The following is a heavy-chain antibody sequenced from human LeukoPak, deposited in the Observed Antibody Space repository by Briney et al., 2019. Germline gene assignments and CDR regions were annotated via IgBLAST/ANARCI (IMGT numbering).Heavy chain of an antibody. Sequence: SETLSLTCTVSGGSISSYYWSWFRQPPGKGLEWIGYMHYSGSTNYNPSLKSRVTISVDTSKNQISLKLSSVTAADTAVYYCARWILYSSESYSDYWGQGTLVTVSS. D-gene: IGHD3-10*01. CDR3: ARWILYSSESYSDY. J-gene: IGHJ4*02. CDR2: MHYSGST. V-gene: IGHV4-59*01. CDR1: GGSISSYY.